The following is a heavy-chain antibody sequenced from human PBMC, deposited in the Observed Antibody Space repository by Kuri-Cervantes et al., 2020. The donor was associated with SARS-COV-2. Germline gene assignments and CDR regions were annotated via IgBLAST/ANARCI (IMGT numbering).Heavy chain of an antibody. CDR2: INTNTGNP. Sequence: ASVKVSCKASGYTFTSYDINWVRQATGQGLEWMGWINTNTGNPTHAQGFTGRFVFSLDTSVSTTYLQISSLKAEDTAVYYCANLGYGKPSDAFDIWGQGTMVTVSS. CDR3: ANLGYGKPSDAFDI. J-gene: IGHJ3*02. CDR1: GYTFTSYD. D-gene: IGHD5-18*01. V-gene: IGHV7-4-1*02.